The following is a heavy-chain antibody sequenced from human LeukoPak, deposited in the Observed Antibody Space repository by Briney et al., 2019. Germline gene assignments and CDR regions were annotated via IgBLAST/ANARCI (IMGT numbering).Heavy chain of an antibody. J-gene: IGHJ6*02. V-gene: IGHV4-59*08. CDR2: IYYSGST. Sequence: PSETLSLTCTVSGGSISSYYWSWIRQPPGKGLEWIGYIYYSGSTNYIPSLKSRLTISVDTSNNQFSLKLSSVTAADTAVYYCARHEGIAARSAGYYYGMDVWGQGTTVTVSS. D-gene: IGHD6-6*01. CDR3: ARHEGIAARSAGYYYGMDV. CDR1: GGSISSYY.